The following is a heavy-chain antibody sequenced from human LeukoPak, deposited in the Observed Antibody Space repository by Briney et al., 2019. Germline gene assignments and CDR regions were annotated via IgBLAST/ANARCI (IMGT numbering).Heavy chain of an antibody. CDR1: GGSISSGDYY. CDR2: IYYSGST. V-gene: IGHV4-30-4*08. D-gene: IGHD3-22*01. Sequence: TLSLTCTVSGGSISSGDYYWSWIRQPPGKGLEWVGYIYYSGSTYYNPSLKSRVTISVDTSKNQFSLKLSSVTAADTAVYYCARAGYYDRLDYWGQGTLVTVSS. CDR3: ARAGYYDRLDY. J-gene: IGHJ4*02.